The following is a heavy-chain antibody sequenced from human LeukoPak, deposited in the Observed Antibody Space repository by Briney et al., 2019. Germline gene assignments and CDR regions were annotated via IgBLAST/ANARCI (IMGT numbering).Heavy chain of an antibody. CDR1: GGSLSSYY. J-gene: IGHJ3*02. V-gene: IGHV4-59*01. CDR2: IYYSGST. Sequence: SETLSLTCTASGGSLSSYYWSWIRQPPGKGLEWIGYIYYSGSTNYNPSLKSRVTISVDTSKNQVSLKLSSVTAADTAVYYCAREGYYDSTGYYYHDAFDIWGQGTMVTVSS. CDR3: AREGYYDSTGYYYHDAFDI. D-gene: IGHD3-22*01.